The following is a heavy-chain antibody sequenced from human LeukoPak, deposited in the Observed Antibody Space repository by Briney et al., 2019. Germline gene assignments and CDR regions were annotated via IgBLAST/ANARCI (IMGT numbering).Heavy chain of an antibody. CDR3: ARECGYSYGYRSYFDY. CDR2: IIPIFGTA. V-gene: IGHV1-69*06. D-gene: IGHD5-18*01. Sequence: ASVKVSCKASGGIFSSYAISWVLQAPGQGLEWMGGIIPIFGTANYAQKFQGRVTITADKSTSTAYMELSSLRSEDTAVYYCARECGYSYGYRSYFDYWGQGTLVTVSS. CDR1: GGIFSSYA. J-gene: IGHJ4*02.